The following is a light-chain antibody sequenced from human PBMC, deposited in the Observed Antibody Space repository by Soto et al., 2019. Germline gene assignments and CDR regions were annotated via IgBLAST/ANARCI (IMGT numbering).Light chain of an antibody. CDR3: QQYNNWPWT. J-gene: IGKJ1*01. V-gene: IGKV3-15*01. CDR2: GAS. Sequence: EIVLTQSPATLSMSPGERATLSCRASQSISSNLAWNQQKPGQAPRLLIYGASTRATGIPDRFSGNGSGTEFTLTISSLQSEDFAVYYCQQYNNWPWTFGQGTKVDIK. CDR1: QSISSN.